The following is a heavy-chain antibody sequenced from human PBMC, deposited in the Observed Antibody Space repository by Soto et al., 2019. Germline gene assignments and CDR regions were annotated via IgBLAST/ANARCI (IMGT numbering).Heavy chain of an antibody. D-gene: IGHD4-17*01. J-gene: IGHJ6*02. CDR2: ISFDGSNE. Sequence: GGSLRLSCAASGFTFSDYAMHWVRQAPGKGLEWVAIISFDGSNEHYADSVQGRFTISRDNSENTLYLQMNSLRADDTAVYYCARPAVTVIFYSGMDVWGQGTTVTVSS. CDR3: ARPAVTVIFYSGMDV. V-gene: IGHV3-30-3*01. CDR1: GFTFSDYA.